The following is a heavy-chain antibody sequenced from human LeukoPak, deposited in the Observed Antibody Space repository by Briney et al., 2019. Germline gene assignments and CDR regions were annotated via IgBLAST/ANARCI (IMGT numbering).Heavy chain of an antibody. Sequence: GESLKISCKGSGYSFTSYWIGWVRQMPGKGLEWMGIIYPGDSDTTYSPSFQGQVTISADKSISTACLQWSSLKASDTAMYYCARRAERAAPDAFDIWGQGTMVTASS. D-gene: IGHD1-1*01. V-gene: IGHV5-51*01. J-gene: IGHJ3*02. CDR3: ARRAERAAPDAFDI. CDR2: IYPGDSDT. CDR1: GYSFTSYW.